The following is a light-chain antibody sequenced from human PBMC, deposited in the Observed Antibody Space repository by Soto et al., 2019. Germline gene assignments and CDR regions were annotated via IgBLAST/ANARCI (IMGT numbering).Light chain of an antibody. CDR1: QDISSY. CDR3: QQVNIYPTT. J-gene: IGKJ4*01. Sequence: DIQLTQSPSFLSASVGDRVIITCRASQDISSYLAWYQQTPGKAPKLLIYVASTLQSGVPSRFSGSGSGTEFTLTISSLQPEDFAIYYCQQVNIYPTTFGGGTNVEIK. CDR2: VAS. V-gene: IGKV1-9*01.